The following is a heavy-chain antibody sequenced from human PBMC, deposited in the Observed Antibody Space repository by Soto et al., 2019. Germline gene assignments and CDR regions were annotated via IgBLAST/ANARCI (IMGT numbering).Heavy chain of an antibody. Sequence: DVQLLESGGGLVQPGGSLRLSCAASGFTFSSYAMSWVRQAPGKGLEWVSGISATGGGAFYAASVKGRFTLSRDNSKNTALLQIDCLLTEATAVYECAKGTTDVYCFDFWGQGTLVTASS. CDR2: ISATGGGA. J-gene: IGHJ4*02. D-gene: IGHD2-15*01. CDR3: AKGTTDVYCFDF. V-gene: IGHV3-23*01. CDR1: GFTFSSYA.